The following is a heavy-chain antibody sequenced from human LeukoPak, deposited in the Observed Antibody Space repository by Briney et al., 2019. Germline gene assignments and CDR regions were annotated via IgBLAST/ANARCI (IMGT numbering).Heavy chain of an antibody. V-gene: IGHV3-33*06. CDR1: GFTFSSYG. CDR2: IWYDGSNK. CDR3: AKAGEGVFDY. J-gene: IGHJ4*02. Sequence: GRSLRLSCAASGFTFSSYGMHWVRQAPGKGLEWVAVIWYDGSNKYYADSVKGRFTISRDNSKNTLYLQMNSLRAEDTAAYYGAKAGEGVFDYWGQGSLVTVSS. D-gene: IGHD3-10*01.